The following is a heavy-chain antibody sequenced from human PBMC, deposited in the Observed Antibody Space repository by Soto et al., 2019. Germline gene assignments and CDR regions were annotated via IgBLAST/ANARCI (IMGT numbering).Heavy chain of an antibody. V-gene: IGHV3-23*01. CDR1: GFTFSGYA. CDR3: AKDLTTVSEGASYYFDY. D-gene: IGHD4-17*01. CDR2: ISGSGGST. Sequence: GGSLRLSCAASGFTFSGYAMHWVRQAPGKGLEWVSVISGSGGSTFYADSVKGRFTISRDNSKNTLYLQMNSLRAEDTAVYYCAKDLTTVSEGASYYFDYWGQGTLVTVSS. J-gene: IGHJ4*02.